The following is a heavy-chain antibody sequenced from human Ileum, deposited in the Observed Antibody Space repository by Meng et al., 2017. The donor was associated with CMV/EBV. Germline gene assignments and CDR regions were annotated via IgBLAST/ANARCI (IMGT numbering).Heavy chain of an antibody. CDR3: ARTNYGDYNWFDP. CDR1: GGSISSGGLY. Sequence: QVQLQQSGPGLVKPSQTMSLTCTVSGGSISSGGLYWSWIRQHPGKGLEWIGYIYYSGSTYYNPSLRRRVAISIDTSKNQFSLKLTSVTAADTAVYFCARTNYGDYNWFDPWGQGTLVTVSS. CDR2: IYYSGST. V-gene: IGHV4-31*03. J-gene: IGHJ5*02. D-gene: IGHD4-17*01.